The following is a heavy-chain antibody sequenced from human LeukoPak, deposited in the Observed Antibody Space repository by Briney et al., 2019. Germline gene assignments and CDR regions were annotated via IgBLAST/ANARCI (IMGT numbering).Heavy chain of an antibody. CDR1: GYTFSMNV. CDR3: ARDKRSSPYYLFDY. V-gene: IGHV1-3*04. Sequence: ASVKVSCKTSGYTFSMNVIHWMCQVPGQRLEWMGWINTGTGKTKYSQKFQGRLSITRDTSANTTSMELSSLRSEDTAVFYCARDKRSSPYYLFDYWGQGTLVTVSS. D-gene: IGHD1-26*01. J-gene: IGHJ4*02. CDR2: INTGTGKT.